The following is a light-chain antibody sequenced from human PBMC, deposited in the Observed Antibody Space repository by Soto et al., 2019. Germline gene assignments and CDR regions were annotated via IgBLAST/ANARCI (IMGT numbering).Light chain of an antibody. V-gene: IGKV3-20*01. Sequence: ETVLTQSPGTLSLSPGERATLSCRASQSLISRYLAWYQQKPGQTPRLLIYGASNRATGIPDRFSGSGSGTDFTLTITRLEHEDFAVYYCQQHCTTTITFGQGTRLEIK. J-gene: IGKJ5*01. CDR3: QQHCTTTIT. CDR2: GAS. CDR1: QSLISRY.